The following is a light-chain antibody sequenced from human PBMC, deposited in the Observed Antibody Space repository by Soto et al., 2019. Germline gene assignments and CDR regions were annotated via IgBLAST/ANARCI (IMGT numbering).Light chain of an antibody. CDR1: NSNTGAGYD. Sequence: QSVLTQPPSVSGAPGQRVTISCTGSNSNTGAGYDVHWYQQFPGMAPKLLAFGNYERPSGVPDRFSGSKSGASASLAISGLQTDDEADYYCQSYDTSLNDWVFGGGTKLTVL. CDR2: GNY. J-gene: IGLJ3*02. CDR3: QSYDTSLNDWV. V-gene: IGLV1-40*01.